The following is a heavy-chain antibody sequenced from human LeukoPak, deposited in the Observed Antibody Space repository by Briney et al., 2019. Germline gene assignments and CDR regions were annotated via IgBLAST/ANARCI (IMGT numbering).Heavy chain of an antibody. D-gene: IGHD3-10*01. CDR3: ARETSDGSGNYRDWVYR. V-gene: IGHV1-2*02. CDR1: GYTFIGYY. CDR2: INPNSGGT. J-gene: IGHJ5*02. Sequence: SVTDSCKASGYTFIGYYMHWVRQAPGQGLEGMGCINPNSGGTNYAQKFQESVSMTRDTSISTTYMEQSKLISDDTTADYCARETSDGSGNYRDWVYRWGQGTLVTVSS.